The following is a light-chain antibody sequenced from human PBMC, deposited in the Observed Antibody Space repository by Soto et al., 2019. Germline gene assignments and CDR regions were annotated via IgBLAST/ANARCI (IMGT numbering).Light chain of an antibody. CDR3: SSYTSTNTIV. V-gene: IGLV2-14*01. J-gene: IGLJ2*01. Sequence: QSALTQPASVSGSPGQSITISCTGTSSDVGGSNSVSWYQQHPGKAPKLIIYEVSNRPSGVSNRFSGSKSGNTASLTISGLQAADETDYYCSSYTSTNTIVFGVGTQLTVL. CDR2: EVS. CDR1: SSDVGGSNS.